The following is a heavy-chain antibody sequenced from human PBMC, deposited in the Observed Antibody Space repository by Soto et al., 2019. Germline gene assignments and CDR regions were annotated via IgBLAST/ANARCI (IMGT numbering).Heavy chain of an antibody. D-gene: IGHD2-2*01. CDR1: GFTFSDYY. J-gene: IGHJ3*02. CDR2: ISSGGSSI. CDR3: VRDNTSGIAFDI. V-gene: IGHV3-11*01. Sequence: QVQLVESGGGLVKPGGSLRLSCAASGFTFSDYYMNWIRQAPGKGLEWVSYISSGGSSIYYADSVKGRFTISRDNAKNSLYLQRNRLRAEDTAVYCCVRDNTSGIAFDIWGQGTMVTVSS.